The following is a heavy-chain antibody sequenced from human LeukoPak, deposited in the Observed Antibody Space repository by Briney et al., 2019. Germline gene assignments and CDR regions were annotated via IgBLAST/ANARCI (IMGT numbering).Heavy chain of an antibody. Sequence: GGSLRLSCAVSGFIVSSNHMNWVRQAPGKGLEWVSAISGSGGSTYYADSVKGRFTISRDNSKNTLYLQMNSLRAEDTAVYYCAKGSGVGYCSGGSCYGYWGQGTLVTVSS. CDR3: AKGSGVGYCSGGSCYGY. CDR2: ISGSGGST. V-gene: IGHV3-23*01. CDR1: GFIVSSNH. J-gene: IGHJ4*02. D-gene: IGHD2-15*01.